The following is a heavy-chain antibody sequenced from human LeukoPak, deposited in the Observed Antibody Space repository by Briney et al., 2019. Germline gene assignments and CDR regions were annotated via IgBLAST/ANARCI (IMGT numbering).Heavy chain of an antibody. J-gene: IGHJ6*02. V-gene: IGHV1-69*04. Sequence: SVKVSCKASGGTFSSYAISWVRQAPGQGLEWMGRIIPILGIANYAQKFQGRVTITADKSTSTAYMELSSLRSEDTAVYYCARVRYYDWAGPYYYYYGMDVWGQGTTVTVSS. CDR1: GGTFSSYA. CDR3: ARVRYYDWAGPYYYYYGMDV. CDR2: IIPILGIA. D-gene: IGHD3-22*01.